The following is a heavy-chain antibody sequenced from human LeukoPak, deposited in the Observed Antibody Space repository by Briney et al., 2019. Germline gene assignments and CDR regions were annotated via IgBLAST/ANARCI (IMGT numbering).Heavy chain of an antibody. J-gene: IGHJ4*02. Sequence: GGSLRLSCVASGFTVSTTYMNWVRQAPGKGLEWVAAIHSGGSTYYADSVMGRFTISRDNSKNTLFLQMNSLRAEDTAVYYCARDSSHRYHFDYWGQGTLVTVSP. V-gene: IGHV3-53*01. D-gene: IGHD1-14*01. CDR2: IHSGGST. CDR3: ARDSSHRYHFDY. CDR1: GFTVSTTY.